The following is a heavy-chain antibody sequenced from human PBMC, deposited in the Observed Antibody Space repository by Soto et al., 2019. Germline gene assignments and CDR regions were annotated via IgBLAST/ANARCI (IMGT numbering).Heavy chain of an antibody. CDR3: ARYCNGDSCFSKSLDY. V-gene: IGHV4-59*12. Sequence: SETLSLTCIVSGGSISYYYWSWVRQPPGKGLEWIGWIYYSGVTLYNPSFKSRISMSVDTSNNQFSLKMNSVTASDTAVYYCARYCNGDSCFSKSLDYWGRGTLVTVS. CDR1: GGSISYYY. CDR2: IYYSGVT. D-gene: IGHD2-15*01. J-gene: IGHJ4*02.